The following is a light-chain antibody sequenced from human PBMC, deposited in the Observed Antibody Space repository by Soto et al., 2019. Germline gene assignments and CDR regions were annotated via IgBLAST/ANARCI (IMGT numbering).Light chain of an antibody. J-gene: IGKJ1*01. Sequence: EIVLTQSPGTLSLSPGERATLSCGASQSVSSSYLAWYQQKSGQAPRLLIYGASNRATGIPDRFSGSGSGTDFTLTITRLEHEDFAVYYCQQYGRSSWTFGQGTKVDIK. CDR1: QSVSSSY. CDR2: GAS. CDR3: QQYGRSSWT. V-gene: IGKV3-20*01.